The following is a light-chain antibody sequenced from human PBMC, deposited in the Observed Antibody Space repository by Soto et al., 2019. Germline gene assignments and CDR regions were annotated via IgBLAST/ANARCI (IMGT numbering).Light chain of an antibody. J-gene: IGLJ3*02. CDR3: QVWDSSSDPWV. CDR1: NIGSES. Sequence: SYELTQPPSVSVAPGKTARITCGGTNIGSESVHWYQQKPGQAPVLVIYYDSDRPSGIPERFSGSNSGNTATLTISRVEAGDEADYYCQVWDSSSDPWVFGGGTKLTVL. CDR2: YDS. V-gene: IGLV3-21*04.